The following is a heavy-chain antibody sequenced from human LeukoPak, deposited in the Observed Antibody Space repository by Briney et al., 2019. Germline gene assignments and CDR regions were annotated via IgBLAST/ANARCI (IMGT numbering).Heavy chain of an antibody. CDR2: ISAYNGNT. J-gene: IGHJ5*02. CDR3: ARDGGYDFWSGYYSPNWFDP. Sequence: ASVKVSCKASGYTFTSYGISRVRQAPGQGLEWMGWISAYNGNTNYAQKLQGGVTMTTDTSTSTAYMELRSLRSDDTAVYYCARDGGYDFWSGYYSPNWFDPWGQGTLVTVSS. CDR1: GYTFTSYG. D-gene: IGHD3-3*01. V-gene: IGHV1-18*01.